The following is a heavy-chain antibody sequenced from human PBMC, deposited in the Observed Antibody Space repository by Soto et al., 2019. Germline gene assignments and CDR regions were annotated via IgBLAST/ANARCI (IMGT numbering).Heavy chain of an antibody. J-gene: IGHJ6*03. Sequence: GASVKVSCKASGYTITSYGISWVRQAPGQGLEWMGWISAYNGNTNYAQKLQGRVTMTTDTSTSTAYMELRSLRSDDTAVYYCARIQPSRYCSSTSCRAGGYYYYYYMDVWGKGTTVTVSS. CDR3: ARIQPSRYCSSTSCRAGGYYYYYYMDV. V-gene: IGHV1-18*01. D-gene: IGHD2-2*01. CDR2: ISAYNGNT. CDR1: GYTITSYG.